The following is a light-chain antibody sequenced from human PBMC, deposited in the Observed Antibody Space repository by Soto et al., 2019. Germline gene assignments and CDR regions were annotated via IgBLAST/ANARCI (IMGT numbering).Light chain of an antibody. CDR3: QQRSHWPT. CDR1: QSVSTY. CDR2: DAS. J-gene: IGKJ2*01. Sequence: EIVLTQSPATLSLSPGERATLSCRASQSVSTYLAWYQQKPGQTPRLLIYDASNRATGIPARFSGSGSGTDFTLTISSLEPEDFAVYYCQQRSHWPTFGQGTKLEI. V-gene: IGKV3-11*01.